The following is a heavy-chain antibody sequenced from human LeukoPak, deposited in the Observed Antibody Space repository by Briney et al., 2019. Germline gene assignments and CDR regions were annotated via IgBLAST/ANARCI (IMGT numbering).Heavy chain of an antibody. Sequence: GGSLRLSCAASGFTFSGSDMNWVRQASGKGLEWVGRIRGKANSYATAYAASVKGRFTISRDDSKNTAYLQMNSLKTEDTAVYYCTEPDFDYWGQGTLVTVSS. J-gene: IGHJ4*02. CDR1: GFTFSGSD. CDR3: TEPDFDY. V-gene: IGHV3-73*01. CDR2: IRGKANSYAT.